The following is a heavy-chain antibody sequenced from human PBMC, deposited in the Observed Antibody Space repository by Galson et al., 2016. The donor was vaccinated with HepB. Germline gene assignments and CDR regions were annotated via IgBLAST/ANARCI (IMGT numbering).Heavy chain of an antibody. J-gene: IGHJ5*02. V-gene: IGHV3-33*01. CDR3: ARDAQYYYDNSGYYYGTLGLDH. D-gene: IGHD3-22*01. Sequence: SLRLSCAASGFSFRSYGMHWVRQAPGKGLEWVAVVWFDGGKKYYADSVKGRFTISRDNSNNTLYLQLNNVRADDTAVYFCARDAQYYYDNSGYYYGTLGLDHWGQGTLVTVSS. CDR2: VWFDGGKK. CDR1: GFSFRSYG.